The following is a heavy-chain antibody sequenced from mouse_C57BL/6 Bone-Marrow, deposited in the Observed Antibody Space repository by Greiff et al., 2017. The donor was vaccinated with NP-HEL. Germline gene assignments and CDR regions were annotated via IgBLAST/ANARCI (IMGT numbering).Heavy chain of an antibody. CDR1: GYTFTSYW. J-gene: IGHJ3*01. V-gene: IGHV1-61*01. CDR3: ARWPY. Sequence: VKQSCKAFGYTFTSYWMDWVKQRPGQGLEWIGNIYPSDSETHYNQKFKDKATLTVDKSSSTAYMQLSSLTSEDSAVYYCARWPYWGQGTLVTVSA. CDR2: IYPSDSET.